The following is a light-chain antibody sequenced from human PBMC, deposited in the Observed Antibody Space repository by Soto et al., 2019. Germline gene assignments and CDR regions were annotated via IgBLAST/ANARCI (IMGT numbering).Light chain of an antibody. CDR2: SNN. Sequence: QLVLTQPPSASGTPGQRVSISCSGNSSNIGNNYVSWYQHLPGTAPKLLMYSNNQRPSGVPDRFSGSKSGTSAFLAISGLRSEDEADYYCAAWDDSLTGHYVFGTGTKVTVL. CDR1: SSNIGNNY. J-gene: IGLJ1*01. V-gene: IGLV1-47*01. CDR3: AAWDDSLTGHYV.